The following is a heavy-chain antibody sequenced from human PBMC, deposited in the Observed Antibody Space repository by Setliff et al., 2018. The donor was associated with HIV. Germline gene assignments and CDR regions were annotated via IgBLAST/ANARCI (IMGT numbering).Heavy chain of an antibody. CDR1: GGSISSISYY. D-gene: IGHD3-22*01. CDR3: ARDPQLYYYDSSGYLGAFDI. J-gene: IGHJ3*02. V-gene: IGHV4-39*02. CDR2: IYYSGNT. Sequence: SETLSLTCSVSGGSISSISYYWGWIRQPPGKGLEWIGNIYYSGNTYYNPSLKSRVTISVAMSKNQFSLKLSSVTAADTAVYYCARDPQLYYYDSSGYLGAFDIWGQGTMVT.